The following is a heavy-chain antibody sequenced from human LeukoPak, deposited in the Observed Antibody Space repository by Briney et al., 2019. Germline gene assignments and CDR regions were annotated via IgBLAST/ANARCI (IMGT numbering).Heavy chain of an antibody. CDR1: GFTFSSYA. CDR2: ISYDGSNK. CDR3: AKQWANYDILTGYSKLFDY. Sequence: GGSLRLSCAASGFTFSSYAMHWVRQAPGKGLEWVAVISYDGSNKYYADSVKGRFTIPRDNSKNTLYLQMNSLRAEDTAVYYCAKQWANYDILTGYSKLFDYWGQGTLVTVSS. V-gene: IGHV3-30-3*01. D-gene: IGHD3-9*01. J-gene: IGHJ4*02.